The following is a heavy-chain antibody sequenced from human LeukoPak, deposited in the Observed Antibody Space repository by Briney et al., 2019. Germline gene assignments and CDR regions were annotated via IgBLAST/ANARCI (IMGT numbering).Heavy chain of an antibody. CDR2: INHSGST. Sequence: PSETLSLTCAVYGGSFSGYYWSWIRQPPGKGLEWIGEINHSGSTNYNPSLKSRVTISVDTSKNQFSLKLSSVTAADTAVYYCARGDSYYYYYMDVSGKGTTVTISS. J-gene: IGHJ6*03. V-gene: IGHV4-34*01. CDR3: ARGDSYYYYYMDV. CDR1: GGSFSGYY.